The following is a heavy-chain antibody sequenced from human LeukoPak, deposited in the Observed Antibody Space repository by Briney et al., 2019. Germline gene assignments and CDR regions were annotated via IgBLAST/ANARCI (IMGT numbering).Heavy chain of an antibody. CDR2: IKQDGSEK. D-gene: IGHD5-18*01. J-gene: IGHJ4*02. V-gene: IGHV3-7*01. CDR3: ARDGGNTAMVNFDY. Sequence: GGSLRLSCAASGFTFSSNWMSWVRQAPGKGLEWVANIKQDGSEKYYVDSVKGRFTISRDNAKNSLYLQMNSLRAEDTAVYYCARDGGNTAMVNFDYWGQGTLVTVSS. CDR1: GFTFSSNW.